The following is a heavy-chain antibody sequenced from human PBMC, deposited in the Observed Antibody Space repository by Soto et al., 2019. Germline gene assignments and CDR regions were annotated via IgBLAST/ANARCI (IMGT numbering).Heavy chain of an antibody. CDR1: GYSFSSYW. CDR2: VYPGDSDT. V-gene: IGHV5-51*01. D-gene: IGHD6-6*01. CDR3: ARPVQLHVDVPVVRDD. Sequence: PGESLKLSCQASGYSFSSYWIGWVRQLPGKGLELMGIVYPGDSDTKYGPSFQGQVIISADKSINTVYLQWGSLKASDTAMYFCARPVQLHVDVPVVRDDWGQGTLVTVSS. J-gene: IGHJ4*02.